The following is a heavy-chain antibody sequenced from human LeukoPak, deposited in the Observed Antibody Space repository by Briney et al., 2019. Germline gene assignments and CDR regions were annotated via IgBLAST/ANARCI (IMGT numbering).Heavy chain of an antibody. D-gene: IGHD3-22*01. CDR1: GGSIRNSSFY. J-gene: IGHJ4*02. CDR2: IYYSGST. CDR3: ARVSDSKGGDY. V-gene: IGHV4-30-4*08. Sequence: PSETLSLTCAVSGGSIRNSSFYWGWIRQPPGKGLEWIGYIYYSGSTYYNPSLKSRVTISVDTSKNQFSLKLSSVTAADTAVYYCARVSDSKGGDYWGQGTLVTVSS.